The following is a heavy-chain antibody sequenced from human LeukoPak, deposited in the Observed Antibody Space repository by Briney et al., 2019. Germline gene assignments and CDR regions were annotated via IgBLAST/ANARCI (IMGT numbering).Heavy chain of an antibody. D-gene: IGHD6-13*01. V-gene: IGHV1-69*13. Sequence: GASVKVSCKASGYTFTSYGISWVRQAPGQGLEWMGGIIPIFGTANYAQKFQGRVTITADESTSTAYMELSSLRSEDTAVYYCALIAAANPPDFDYWGQGTLVTVSS. CDR3: ALIAAANPPDFDY. CDR1: GYTFTSYG. J-gene: IGHJ4*02. CDR2: IIPIFGTA.